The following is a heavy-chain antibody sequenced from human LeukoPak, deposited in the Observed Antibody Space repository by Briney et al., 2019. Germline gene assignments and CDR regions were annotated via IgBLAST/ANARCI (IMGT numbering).Heavy chain of an antibody. J-gene: IGHJ5*02. CDR3: ARAKYSSGWFDP. Sequence: PSETLSLTCTVSGHSISSGYYWGWIRQPPGKGLEWIGSIYHSGSTYSNPSLKSRVTISVDTSKNQLSLKLTSVTAADTAVYYCARAKYSSGWFDPWAREPWSPSPQ. CDR2: IYHSGST. D-gene: IGHD6-19*01. V-gene: IGHV4-38-2*02. CDR1: GHSISSGYY.